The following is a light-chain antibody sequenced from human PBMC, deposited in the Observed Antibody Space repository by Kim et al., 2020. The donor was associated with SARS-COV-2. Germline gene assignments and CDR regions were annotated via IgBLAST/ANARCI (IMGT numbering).Light chain of an antibody. CDR1: SSDVGSYNL. J-gene: IGLJ1*01. CDR3: CSYAGTPLV. Sequence: QSALTQPASVSGSPGQSITISCTGTSSDVGSYNLVSWYQQHPGKAPKLMIYEVSKRPSGVSNRFSGSESGNTASLTISGLQAEDEADYYCCSYAGTPLVFGTGTKVTVL. CDR2: EVS. V-gene: IGLV2-23*02.